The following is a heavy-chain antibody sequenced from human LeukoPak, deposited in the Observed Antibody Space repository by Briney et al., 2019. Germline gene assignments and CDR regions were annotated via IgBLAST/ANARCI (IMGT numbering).Heavy chain of an antibody. CDR2: IYPGDSDT. Sequence: GESLKISCKCSGYSFTSYWIGWVRQMPGKGLEWMGIIYPGDSDTRYSPSFQGQVTISADKSISTAYLQWSSLKASDTPMYHCARHALVLRYFDWLDDYYFDYWGQGTLVTVSS. J-gene: IGHJ4*02. CDR1: GYSFTSYW. V-gene: IGHV5-51*01. CDR3: ARHALVLRYFDWLDDYYFDY. D-gene: IGHD3-9*01.